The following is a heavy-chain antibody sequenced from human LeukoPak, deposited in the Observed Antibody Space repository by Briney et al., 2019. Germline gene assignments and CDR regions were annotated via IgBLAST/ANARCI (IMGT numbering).Heavy chain of an antibody. CDR2: INPSGGTT. J-gene: IGHJ3*02. CDR1: GYTFTSNY. Sequence: ASVKVSCKASGYTFTSNYMYWVRQAPGQGLEWMGIINPSGGTTRSAQKFQGRVTMTRDTSTITLYMELSSLRSEDTAVYYCTRGVGVTIFGVGGQAFDIWGQGTMVTVSS. D-gene: IGHD3-3*01. CDR3: TRGVGVTIFGVGGQAFDI. V-gene: IGHV1-46*03.